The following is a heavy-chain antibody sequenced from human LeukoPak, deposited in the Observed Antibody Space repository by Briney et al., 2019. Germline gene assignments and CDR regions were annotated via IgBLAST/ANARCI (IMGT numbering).Heavy chain of an antibody. D-gene: IGHD3-22*01. V-gene: IGHV1-18*01. CDR2: ISAYNSNT. Sequence: ASVKVSCKASGYTFTSYGISWVRQAPGQGLEWMGWISAYNSNTNYAQKLQGRVTMTTDTSTSTAYMELRSLRSDDTAVYYCARVVYYYDSSGYLSLDYWGQGTLVTVSS. J-gene: IGHJ4*02. CDR3: ARVVYYYDSSGYLSLDY. CDR1: GYTFTSYG.